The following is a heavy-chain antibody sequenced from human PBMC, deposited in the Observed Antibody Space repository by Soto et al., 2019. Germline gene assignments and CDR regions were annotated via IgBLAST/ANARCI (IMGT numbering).Heavy chain of an antibody. J-gene: IGHJ6*02. V-gene: IGHV4-34*02. CDR1: GGSFSDYY. CDR3: ARGKPFGYYAMDV. D-gene: IGHD3-3*01. Sequence: QVQLQQWGAGLVKPSETLSLTCAVYGGSFSDYYWTWIRQPPGKGLDWIGEIKHGGSTNYNPSLKSRVTLSVDTSKKQFSLKLSSVTAADTAVYYCARGKPFGYYAMDVWGQGTTVTVSS. CDR2: IKHGGST.